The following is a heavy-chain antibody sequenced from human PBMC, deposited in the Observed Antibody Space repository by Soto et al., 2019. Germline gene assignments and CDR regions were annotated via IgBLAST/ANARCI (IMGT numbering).Heavy chain of an antibody. CDR2: ISSYNGDT. Sequence: QVQLVQSGAEVKKPGASVKVSCKASGYTFTRSGISWVRQAPGQGPEWMGWISSYNGDTNYAQTFQGRVTMTTDTSTSTAYTEQRSLRSDDTAVYYCAREGVAPYYYYGMDVWGQGTPVTVSS. CDR1: GYTFTRSG. J-gene: IGHJ6*02. V-gene: IGHV1-18*01. D-gene: IGHD5-12*01. CDR3: AREGVAPYYYYGMDV.